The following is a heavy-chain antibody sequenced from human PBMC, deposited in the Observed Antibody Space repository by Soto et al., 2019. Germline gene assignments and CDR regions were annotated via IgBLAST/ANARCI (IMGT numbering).Heavy chain of an antibody. CDR2: IDHSGYT. V-gene: IGHV4-34*01. J-gene: IGHJ5*02. Sequence: SETLSLTCAVYGGSFSGYYWNWIRQPPGKGLEWIGEIDHSGYTNYNPSLKSRVTISVDTSKNQFSLRLTSVTAADTAVYYCARGQRFSDWFDPWGQGTLVTVSS. CDR3: ARGQRFSDWFDP. D-gene: IGHD3-3*01. CDR1: GGSFSGYY.